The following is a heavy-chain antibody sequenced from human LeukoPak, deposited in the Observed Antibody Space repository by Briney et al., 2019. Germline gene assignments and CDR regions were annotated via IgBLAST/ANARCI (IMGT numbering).Heavy chain of an antibody. V-gene: IGHV1-18*01. D-gene: IGHD3-22*01. CDR1: GYTFTSYG. CDR3: ARDSLVYESSGSTY. J-gene: IGHJ4*02. CDR2: ISAYNGNT. Sequence: ASVKVSCKASGYTFTSYGISWVRQAPGQGLEWMGWISAYNGNTNYAQKLQGRVTMTTDTSTSTAYMELRSLRSDDTAVYYCARDSLVYESSGSTYWGQGTLVTVSS.